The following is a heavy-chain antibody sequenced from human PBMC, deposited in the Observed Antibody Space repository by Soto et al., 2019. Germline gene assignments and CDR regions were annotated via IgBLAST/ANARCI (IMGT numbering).Heavy chain of an antibody. CDR1: GGSISSSSYY. J-gene: IGHJ5*02. Sequence: SETLSLTCTVSGGSISSSSYYWGWIRQPPGKGLEWIGSIYYSGSTYYNPSLKSRVTISVDTSKNQFSLKLSSVTAADTAVYYCARLYQLLWGTNWFDPWGQGTLVTVSS. CDR2: IYYSGST. CDR3: ARLYQLLWGTNWFDP. V-gene: IGHV4-39*01. D-gene: IGHD2-2*01.